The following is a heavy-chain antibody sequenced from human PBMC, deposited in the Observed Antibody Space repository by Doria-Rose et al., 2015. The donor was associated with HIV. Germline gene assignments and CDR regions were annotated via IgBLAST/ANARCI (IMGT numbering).Heavy chain of an antibody. CDR3: ARIKSSRWYHKYYFDF. CDR2: IFSDDER. V-gene: IGHV2-26*01. CDR1: GVSLSSPGMG. J-gene: IGHJ4*02. D-gene: IGHD6-13*01. Sequence: QVTLKESGPVLVKPTETLTLTCTVSGVSLSSPGMGVSWIRQPPGKALEWLANIFSDDERSYKTSLKCRLTISRGTSKSQVVLTMTDMDPVDTATYYCARIKSSRWYHKYYFDFWGQGTLVIVS.